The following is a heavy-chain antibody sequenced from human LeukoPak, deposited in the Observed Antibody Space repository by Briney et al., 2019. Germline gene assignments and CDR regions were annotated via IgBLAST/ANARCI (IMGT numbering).Heavy chain of an antibody. V-gene: IGHV5-51*01. J-gene: IGHJ4*02. D-gene: IGHD5-24*01. CDR3: ARRGDNYGRFDY. Sequence: GESLKISCKASGYNCTNYWIGWVRQMPAKGLEWIGITSPGDSDTRYSPSCQGQVTISAGKSICTAYMQWSSLKASGTAMYYCARRGDNYGRFDYWGQGILVTVSS. CDR1: GYNCTNYW. CDR2: TSPGDSDT.